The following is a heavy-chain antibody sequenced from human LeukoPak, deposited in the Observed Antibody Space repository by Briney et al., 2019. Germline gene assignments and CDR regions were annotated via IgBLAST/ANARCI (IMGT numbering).Heavy chain of an antibody. Sequence: GGSLRLSCAASGSTFSSYSMNWVRQAPGKGLEWVSSISSSSSYIYYADSVKGRFTISRDNAKNSLYLQMNSLRAEDTAVYYCARVGQYYYGSGSYYHFDYWGQGTLVTVSS. CDR2: ISSSSSYI. J-gene: IGHJ4*02. V-gene: IGHV3-21*01. D-gene: IGHD3-10*01. CDR1: GSTFSSYS. CDR3: ARVGQYYYGSGSYYHFDY.